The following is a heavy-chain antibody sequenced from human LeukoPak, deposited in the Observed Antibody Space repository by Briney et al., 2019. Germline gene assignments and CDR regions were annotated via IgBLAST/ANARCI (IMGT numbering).Heavy chain of an antibody. J-gene: IGHJ6*03. CDR2: ISSSSSYI. CDR3: ARWAGGYYGSGSPRGNYYYYMDV. CDR1: GFTFSSYE. D-gene: IGHD3-10*01. V-gene: IGHV3-21*01. Sequence: PGGSLRLSCAASGFTFSSYEMNWVRQAPGKGLEWVSSISSSSSYIYYADSVKGRFTISRDNAKNSLYLQMNSLRAEDTAVYYCARWAGGYYGSGSPRGNYYYYMDVWGKGTTVTVSS.